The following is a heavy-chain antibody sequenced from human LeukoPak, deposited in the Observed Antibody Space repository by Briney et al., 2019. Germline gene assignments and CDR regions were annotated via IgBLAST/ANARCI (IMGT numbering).Heavy chain of an antibody. D-gene: IGHD3-3*01. J-gene: IGHJ6*03. CDR3: ARALSTSNMSGYYYYYYYMDV. CDR1: GGTFSSYA. Sequence: SVKVSCKASGGTFSSYAISWVRQAPGQGLEWMGGIIPIFGTANYAQKFQGRVTITTDESTSTAYMELSSLRSEDTAVYYCARALSTSNMSGYYYYYYYMDVWGKGTTVTVSS. CDR2: IIPIFGTA. V-gene: IGHV1-69*05.